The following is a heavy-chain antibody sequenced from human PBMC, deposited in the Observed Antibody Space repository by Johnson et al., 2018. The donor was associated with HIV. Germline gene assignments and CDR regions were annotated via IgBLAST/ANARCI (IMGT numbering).Heavy chain of an antibody. V-gene: IGHV3-9*01. Sequence: VQLVESGGGLVQPGRSLRLSCAASGFTFDDYAMHWVRQAPGKGLEWVSGISWNSGSIGYVDSVKGRFTISRDNAKNSLYLQMNIVRDEDTAVYYCVRGGAVAPSSGFDIWGQGTKVTVSS. J-gene: IGHJ3*02. CDR3: VRGGAVAPSSGFDI. CDR2: ISWNSGSI. D-gene: IGHD6-19*01. CDR1: GFTFDDYA.